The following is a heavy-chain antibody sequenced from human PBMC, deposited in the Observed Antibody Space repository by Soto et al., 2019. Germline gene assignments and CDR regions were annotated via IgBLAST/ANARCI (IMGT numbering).Heavy chain of an antibody. Sequence: ASVKVSRKASLYTFTSYDINWVRQATGQGLEWMGWISGFNGNTNYVADLQGRVTMTTDTSTSTAYMELRGLRSDDTAVYYCARIGVSSGHESPDFDSWGQGTLVTVSS. CDR2: ISGFNGNT. CDR3: ARIGVSSGHESPDFDS. D-gene: IGHD6-6*01. V-gene: IGHV1-18*01. CDR1: LYTFTSYD. J-gene: IGHJ4*02.